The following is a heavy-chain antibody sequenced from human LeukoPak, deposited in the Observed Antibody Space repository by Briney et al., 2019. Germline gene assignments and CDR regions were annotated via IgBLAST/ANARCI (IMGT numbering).Heavy chain of an antibody. CDR1: GGTFSSYA. CDR2: IIPILGIA. J-gene: IGHJ4*02. Sequence: SVKVSCKASGGTFSSYAISWVRQAPGQGLEWMGGIIPILGIANYAQKFQGRVTITADKSTSTAYMELSSLRSEDTAVYYCARDHVGYYGSGSYYAVDYWGQGTLVTVSS. CDR3: ARDHVGYYGSGSYYAVDY. D-gene: IGHD3-10*01. V-gene: IGHV1-69*10.